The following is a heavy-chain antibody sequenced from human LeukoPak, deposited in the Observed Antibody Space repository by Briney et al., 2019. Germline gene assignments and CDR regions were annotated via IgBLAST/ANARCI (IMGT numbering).Heavy chain of an antibody. Sequence: GGSLRLSCAASGFTFSSYGMHWVRQAPGKGLEWVAVISYDGSNKYYADSVKGRFTISGDNSKNTLYLQMNSLRAEDTAVYYCAKDATTVVTYPDYWGQGTLVTVSS. J-gene: IGHJ4*02. CDR2: ISYDGSNK. CDR1: GFTFSSYG. D-gene: IGHD4-23*01. V-gene: IGHV3-30*18. CDR3: AKDATTVVTYPDY.